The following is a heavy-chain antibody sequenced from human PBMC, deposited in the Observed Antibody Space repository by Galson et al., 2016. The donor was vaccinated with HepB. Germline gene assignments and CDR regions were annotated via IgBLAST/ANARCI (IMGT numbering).Heavy chain of an antibody. V-gene: IGHV3-7*01. J-gene: IGHJ6*02. CDR3: ARLWSSAPGSVYDYYGMDV. CDR2: IKEDGSEK. Sequence: SLRLSRAASGFIFNSYWMSWVRQAPGKGLEWVANIKEDGSEKYYVDSVKGRFTISRDNAKNSLDLQMNSLSPEDTAVYYCARLWSSAPGSVYDYYGMDVWGQGTTVTVSS. D-gene: IGHD6-13*01. CDR1: GFIFNSYW.